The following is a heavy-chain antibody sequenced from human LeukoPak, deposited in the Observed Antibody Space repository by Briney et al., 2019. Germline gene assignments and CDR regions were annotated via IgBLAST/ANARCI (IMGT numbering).Heavy chain of an antibody. J-gene: IGHJ4*02. D-gene: IGHD6-13*01. CDR3: ARDAAAGTIDY. Sequence: SETLSLTCTVSGGSISSSSYYWGWIRQPPGKGLEWIGSIYYSGSTCYNPSLKSRVTISVDTSKNQFPLKLSSVTAADTAVYYCARDAAAGTIDYWGQGTLVTVSS. V-gene: IGHV4-39*06. CDR1: GGSISSSSYY. CDR2: IYYSGST.